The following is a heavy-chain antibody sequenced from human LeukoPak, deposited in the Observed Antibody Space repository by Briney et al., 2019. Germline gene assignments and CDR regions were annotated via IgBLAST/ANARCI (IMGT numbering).Heavy chain of an antibody. CDR1: GFPLSDYY. D-gene: IGHD1-26*01. CDR2: ISSSGSTI. CDR3: ARDAGKMIVGATTNTNDAFDI. Sequence: TRGSLILSCAASGFPLSDYYMSWIRQAPGKGLEWVSYISSSGSTIDYADSVKGRFTISMDNAKNSLYLQMSSLRAEDTAVYYCARDAGKMIVGATTNTNDAFDIWGQGTMVTVSS. V-gene: IGHV3-11*01. J-gene: IGHJ3*02.